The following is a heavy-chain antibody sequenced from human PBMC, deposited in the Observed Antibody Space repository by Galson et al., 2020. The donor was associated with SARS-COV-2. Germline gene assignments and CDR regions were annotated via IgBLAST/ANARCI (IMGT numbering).Heavy chain of an antibody. CDR1: GFSFRTYA. Sequence: GGSLRLSCAGSGFSFRTYAMNWVRQAPGKGLEWVSGISGTGSITEYAASVKGRFIISRDNSKSTLYLQMNGLRVDDTALYYCAKQGWVAPAAEDAFDVWGQGTMVTVSS. CDR2: ISGTGSIT. D-gene: IGHD2-2*01. CDR3: AKQGWVAPAAEDAFDV. J-gene: IGHJ3*01. V-gene: IGHV3-23*01.